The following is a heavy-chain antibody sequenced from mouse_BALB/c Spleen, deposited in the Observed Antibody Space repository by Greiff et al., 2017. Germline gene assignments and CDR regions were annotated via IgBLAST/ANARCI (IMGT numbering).Heavy chain of an antibody. CDR1: GFTFSSFG. CDR2: ISSGSSTI. Sequence: DVMLVESGGGLVQPGGSRKLSCAASGFTFSSFGMHWVRQAPEKGLEWVAYISSGSSTIYYADTVKGRFTISRDNPKNTLFLQMTSLRSEDTAMYYCARDYRYDGFDYWGQGTTLTVSS. CDR3: ARDYRYDGFDY. D-gene: IGHD2-14*01. V-gene: IGHV5-17*02. J-gene: IGHJ2*01.